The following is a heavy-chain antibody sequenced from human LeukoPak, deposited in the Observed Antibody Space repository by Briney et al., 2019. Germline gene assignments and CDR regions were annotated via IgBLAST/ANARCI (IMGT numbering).Heavy chain of an antibody. Sequence: GGSLRLSCAASGFTVSSNYMSWVRQAPGKGLEWVSVIYSGGSTYYADSVKGRFTISRDNPKNTLYLQMNSLRAEDTAVYYCARGNYYYFYMDVWGKGTPVTISS. CDR1: GFTVSSNY. CDR2: IYSGGST. J-gene: IGHJ6*03. CDR3: ARGNYYYFYMDV. V-gene: IGHV3-53*01.